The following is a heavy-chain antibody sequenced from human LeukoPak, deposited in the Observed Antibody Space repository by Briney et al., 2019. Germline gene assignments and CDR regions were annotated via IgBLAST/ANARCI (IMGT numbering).Heavy chain of an antibody. Sequence: PSETLSLTCTVSGGSISSYYWSWIRQPAGKGLEWIGRIYTSGSTNYNPSLKSRVTMSVDTSKNQFSLKLSSVTAADTAVYYCARDRGFPYSSSWSKGSNSWFDPWGQGTLVTVSS. J-gene: IGHJ5*02. CDR2: IYTSGST. CDR3: ARDRGFPYSSSWSKGSNSWFDP. CDR1: GGSISSYY. D-gene: IGHD6-13*01. V-gene: IGHV4-4*07.